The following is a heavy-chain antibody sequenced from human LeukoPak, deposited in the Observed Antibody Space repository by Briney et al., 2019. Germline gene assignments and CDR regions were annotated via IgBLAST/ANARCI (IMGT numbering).Heavy chain of an antibody. D-gene: IGHD4-17*01. Sequence: GSLRLSCAASGFTFSSYSMNWVRQAPGKGLEWVSSISSSSSYIYYADSVKGRFTISRDNAKNSLYLQMNSLRAEDTAVYYCARDQGWYGDFHYWGQGTLVTVSS. CDR2: ISSSSSYI. CDR3: ARDQGWYGDFHY. J-gene: IGHJ4*02. V-gene: IGHV3-21*01. CDR1: GFTFSSYS.